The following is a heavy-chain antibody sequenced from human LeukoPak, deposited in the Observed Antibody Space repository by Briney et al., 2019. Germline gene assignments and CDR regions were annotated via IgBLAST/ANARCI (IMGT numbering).Heavy chain of an antibody. CDR1: GFPFSSYW. CDR2: IYSGGST. CDR3: AREWGFYGSSGCLDY. D-gene: IGHD3-22*01. J-gene: IGHJ4*02. V-gene: IGHV3-53*01. Sequence: GGSLRLSCVASGFPFSSYWMTWVRQAPGKGLEWVSVIYSGGSTYYADSVKGRFTISRDNSKNTLYLQMNSLRAEDTAVYYCAREWGFYGSSGCLDYWGQGTLVTVSS.